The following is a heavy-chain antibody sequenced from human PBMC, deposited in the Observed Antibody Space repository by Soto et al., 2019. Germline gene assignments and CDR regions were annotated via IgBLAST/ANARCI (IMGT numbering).Heavy chain of an antibody. D-gene: IGHD3-3*01. CDR1: GYPVTAYY. Sequence: QLHLVQSGAVVKKPGASVTVSCSASGYPVTAYYMHWVRQAPGRGLEWMGGINPATGAAKYTQTFQGRVTMTRDTSTSTVFMELSGPTSEDTAVFYWAGGGGVGVAGSAAFDMWGQGTLVTVSS. CDR2: INPATGAA. CDR3: AGGGGVGVAGSAAFDM. J-gene: IGHJ3*02. V-gene: IGHV1-2*02.